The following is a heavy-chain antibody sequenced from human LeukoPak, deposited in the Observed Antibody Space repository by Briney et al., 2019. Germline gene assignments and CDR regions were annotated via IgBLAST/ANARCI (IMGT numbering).Heavy chain of an antibody. CDR2: ISSSSSYI. CDR1: GFTFSSYS. J-gene: IGHJ4*02. CDR3: AIKAYGDYLYYFDY. Sequence: PGGSLRLSCAASGFTFSSYSMNWVRQAPGKGLEWVSSISSSSSYIYYADSVKGRFTISRDNAKNSLYLQMNSLRAEDTAVYYCAIKAYGDYLYYFDYWGQGTLVTVSS. D-gene: IGHD4-17*01. V-gene: IGHV3-21*01.